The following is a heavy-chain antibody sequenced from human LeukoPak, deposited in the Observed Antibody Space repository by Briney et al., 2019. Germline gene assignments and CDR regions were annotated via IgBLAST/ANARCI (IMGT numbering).Heavy chain of an antibody. J-gene: IGHJ4*02. CDR2: INWNGGST. Sequence: PGGSLRLSCAASGFTFDDYGMSWVRQAPGKGLEWVSGINWNGGSTGYADSVKGRFTISRDNAKNSLYLQMNSLRAEDTALYYCARTRFQCSGGSCYSDYWGQGTLVTVSS. V-gene: IGHV3-20*04. CDR3: ARTRFQCSGGSCYSDY. D-gene: IGHD2-15*01. CDR1: GFTFDDYG.